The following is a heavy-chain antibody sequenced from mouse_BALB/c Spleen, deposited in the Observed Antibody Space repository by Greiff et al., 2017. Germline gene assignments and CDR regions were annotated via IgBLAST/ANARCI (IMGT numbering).Heavy chain of an antibody. V-gene: IGHV1S81*02. CDR1: GYTFTSYW. J-gene: IGHJ4*01. CDR3: ARSAYGSSYFYAMDY. D-gene: IGHD1-1*01. Sequence: VQLQQSGAELVKPGASVKLSCKASGYTFTSYWMHWVKQRPGQGLEWIGEINPSNGRTNYNEKFKSKATLTVDKSSSTAYMQLSSLTSEDSAVYYCARSAYGSSYFYAMDYWGQGTSVTVSS. CDR2: INPSNGRT.